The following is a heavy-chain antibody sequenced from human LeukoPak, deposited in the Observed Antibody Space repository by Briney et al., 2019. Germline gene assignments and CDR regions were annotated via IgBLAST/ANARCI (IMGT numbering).Heavy chain of an antibody. CDR1: GYTFTDYY. J-gene: IGHJ4*02. V-gene: IGHV1-69-2*01. D-gene: IGHD2-21*02. Sequence: ASVKISCKVSGYTFTDYYMHWVQQAPGKGLEWMGLVDPEDGETIYAEKFQGRVTITADTSTDTAHMELSSLRSEDTAVYYCATNCGGDLYYFDYWGQGTLVTVSS. CDR2: VDPEDGET. CDR3: ATNCGGDLYYFDY.